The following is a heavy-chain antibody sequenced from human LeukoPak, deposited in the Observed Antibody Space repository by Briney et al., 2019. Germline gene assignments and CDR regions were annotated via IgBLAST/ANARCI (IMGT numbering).Heavy chain of an antibody. J-gene: IGHJ4*02. CDR2: INSNGSST. Sequence: GGSLRLSCVASGFTFSNYWMHWVRQAPEKGLVWVSRINSNGSSTSYADSVKGRFTISRDNAKNTLYLQMNSLRAEDTAVYYCARGYSYGYRIDYWGQGTLVTVSS. D-gene: IGHD5-18*01. CDR1: GFTFSNYW. V-gene: IGHV3-74*01. CDR3: ARGYSYGYRIDY.